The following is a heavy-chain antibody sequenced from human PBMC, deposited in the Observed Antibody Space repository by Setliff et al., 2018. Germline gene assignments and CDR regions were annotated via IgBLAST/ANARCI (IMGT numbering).Heavy chain of an antibody. CDR3: ARGPVMIVATGYFDY. V-gene: IGHV4-34*01. CDR1: GGSFSGYY. CDR2: INHSGST. Sequence: NPSETLSLTCAVYGGSFSGYYWTWIRQPPGKGLEWIGEINHSGSTNYNPSLKSRVTISVDTSKNQFSLKLSSVTAADTAVYYCARGPVMIVATGYFDYWGQGTLVTVSS. J-gene: IGHJ4*02. D-gene: IGHD3-22*01.